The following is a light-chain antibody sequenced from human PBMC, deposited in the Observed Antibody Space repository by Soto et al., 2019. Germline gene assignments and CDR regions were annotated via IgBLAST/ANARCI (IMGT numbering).Light chain of an antibody. CDR3: QQRNNWPPVT. CDR1: QSVSSDY. V-gene: IGKV3D-20*02. J-gene: IGKJ4*01. CDR2: GAS. Sequence: EIVLTQSPDTLSLSPGERATLSCRASQSVSSDYLVWYQQTPGQAPRLLIYGASRRATGIPARFSGSGSGTDFTLTISSLEPEDFAVYYCQQRNNWPPVTFGGGTKVDIK.